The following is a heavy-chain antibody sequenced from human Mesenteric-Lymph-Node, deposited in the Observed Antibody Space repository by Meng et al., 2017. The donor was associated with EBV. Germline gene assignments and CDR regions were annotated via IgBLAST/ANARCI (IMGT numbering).Heavy chain of an antibody. CDR3: ARFGAILRGFDY. CDR2: IHYSGST. J-gene: IGHJ4*02. CDR1: GGSIRSSSHY. Sequence: QRQGPGPVLVKPTATLTLPCTAAGGSIRSSSHYWGWIRQPPGKGLEWIGNIHYSGSTYYNPSLKSRVTISVDTSKNQFSLKLSSVTAADTAVYYCARFGAILRGFDYWGQGTLVTVSS. V-gene: IGHV4-39*07. D-gene: IGHD3-10*01.